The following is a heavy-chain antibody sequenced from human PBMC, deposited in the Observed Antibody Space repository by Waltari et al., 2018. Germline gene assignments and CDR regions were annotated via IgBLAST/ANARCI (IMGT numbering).Heavy chain of an antibody. V-gene: IGHV5-51*01. CDR2: IYPSDSET. CDR1: GDTFSNYW. J-gene: IGHJ6*03. Sequence: EVQRVQSGAGLKKLGESLKIYCTGSGDTFSNYWIGWVRQRPGKGLEWMGIIYPSDSETKYSPSFQGQVTISADRSTRFVYLQWSSLKASDTAIYYCARQRGIIGMAHMDVWGEGTTVTVSS. CDR3: ARQRGIIGMAHMDV. D-gene: IGHD2-21*01.